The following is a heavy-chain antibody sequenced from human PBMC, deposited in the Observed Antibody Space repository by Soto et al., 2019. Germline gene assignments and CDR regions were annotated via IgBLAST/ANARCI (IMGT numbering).Heavy chain of an antibody. CDR1: GGSISSSSYY. CDR2: IYYSGST. V-gene: IGHV4-39*01. CDR3: ASFPVAVDYFDY. D-gene: IGHD6-19*01. J-gene: IGHJ4*02. Sequence: PSETLSLTCTVSGGSISSSSYYWGWIRQPPGKGLEWIGSIYYSGSTYYNPSLKSRVTISVDTSKNQFSLKLSSVTAADTAVYYCASFPVAVDYFDYWGQGTLVTVSS.